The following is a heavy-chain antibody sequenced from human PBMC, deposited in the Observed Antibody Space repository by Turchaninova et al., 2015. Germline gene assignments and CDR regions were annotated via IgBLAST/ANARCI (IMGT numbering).Heavy chain of an antibody. D-gene: IGHD4-17*01. Sequence: EVQLVESGGGLVKPGGSLRLSCAASGFIFSSYSMNWVRQAPGKGLELVSSITSSSSYRYYADSVKGRFTISRDNAKNSLYLQMNSLRAEDTAVYYCARDTETGTRTFDYWGQGALVTVSS. V-gene: IGHV3-21*06. J-gene: IGHJ4*02. CDR2: ITSSSSYR. CDR1: GFIFSSYS. CDR3: ARDTETGTRTFDY.